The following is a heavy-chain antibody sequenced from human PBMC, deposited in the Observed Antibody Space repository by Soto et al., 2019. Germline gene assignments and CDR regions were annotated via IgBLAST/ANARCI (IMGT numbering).Heavy chain of an antibody. CDR1: GGSISSYY. D-gene: IGHD1-1*01. J-gene: IGHJ4*02. CDR3: ARVGGTTVPRFDY. V-gene: IGHV4-59*01. CDR2: IYYSGST. Sequence: PSETLSLTCTVSGGSISSYYWSWIRQPPGKGLEWIGYIYYSGSTNYNPSLKSRVTISVDTSKNQFSLKLSSVTAADTAVYYCARVGGTTVPRFDYWGQGTLVTVSS.